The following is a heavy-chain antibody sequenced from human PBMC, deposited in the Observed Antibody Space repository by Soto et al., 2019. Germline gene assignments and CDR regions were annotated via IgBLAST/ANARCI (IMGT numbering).Heavy chain of an antibody. J-gene: IGHJ6*02. CDR2: INAGNGNT. CDR1: GYTFTSYA. D-gene: IGHD2-15*01. Sequence: RASVKVSCKASGYTFTSYAMHWVRQAPGQRLEWMGWINAGNGNTKYSQKFQGRVTITRDTSASTAYMELSSLRSEDTAVYYCARDHLGYCSGGSCYFYYGMDVWGQGTTVTVSS. V-gene: IGHV1-3*01. CDR3: ARDHLGYCSGGSCYFYYGMDV.